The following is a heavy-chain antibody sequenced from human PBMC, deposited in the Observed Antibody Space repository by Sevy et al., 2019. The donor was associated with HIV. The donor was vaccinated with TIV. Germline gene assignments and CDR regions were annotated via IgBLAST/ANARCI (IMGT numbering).Heavy chain of an antibody. CDR1: GFTFRNFW. Sequence: GGSLRLSCAVSGFTFRNFWMSWVRQAPGKGLEWVANISQVGSEKYYVDSVRGRFTISRDNAKNSLFLQLNSLRADDTAIYYCAKSYFGSGTSYGMDLWGRGTTVTVSS. CDR2: ISQVGSEK. J-gene: IGHJ6*02. D-gene: IGHD3-10*01. V-gene: IGHV3-7*01. CDR3: AKSYFGSGTSYGMDL.